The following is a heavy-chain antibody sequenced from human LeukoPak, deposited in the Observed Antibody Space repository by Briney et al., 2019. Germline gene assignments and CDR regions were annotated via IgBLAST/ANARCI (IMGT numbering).Heavy chain of an antibody. D-gene: IGHD2-2*02. CDR3: ARVYSRIYCSSTSCYTHRGTRYYYMDV. CDR2: MNPNSGNT. J-gene: IGHJ6*03. CDR1: GYTFTSYD. V-gene: IGHV1-8*01. Sequence: VASVKVSCKASGYTFTSYDINWVRQATGQGLEWMGWMNPNSGNTGYAQKFQGRVTMTRNTSISAAYMELSSLRSEDTAVYYCARVYSRIYCSSTSCYTHRGTRYYYMDVWGKGTTVTISS.